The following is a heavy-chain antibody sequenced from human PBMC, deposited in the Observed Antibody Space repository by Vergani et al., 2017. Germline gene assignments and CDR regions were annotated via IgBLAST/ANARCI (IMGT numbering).Heavy chain of an antibody. Sequence: QVQLVQSGAEVKKPGASVKVSCKASGYTFTSYYMHWVRQAPGQGLEWMGIINPSGGSTSYAQKFQGRVTMTRDTSTSTVYMELSSLRSEDTAVYYCARGFLRVFGVVIQKDAFDIWGQGTMVTVSS. V-gene: IGHV1-46*01. J-gene: IGHJ3*02. CDR3: ARGFLRVFGVVIQKDAFDI. CDR2: INPSGGST. D-gene: IGHD3-3*01. CDR1: GYTFTSYY.